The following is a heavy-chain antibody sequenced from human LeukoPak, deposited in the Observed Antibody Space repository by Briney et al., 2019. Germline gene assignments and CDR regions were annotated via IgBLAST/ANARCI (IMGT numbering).Heavy chain of an antibody. Sequence: GGSLRLSCAASGFTFSSYNMNWVRQAPGKGPEWVSYISSSSTSIYYADSVKGRFTISRDNAKNSLYLQMNSLRVEDTAVYYCARDNGVAAAEDYWGQGTLVTVSS. J-gene: IGHJ4*02. V-gene: IGHV3-48*04. CDR1: GFTFSSYN. D-gene: IGHD6-25*01. CDR3: ARDNGVAAAEDY. CDR2: ISSSSTSI.